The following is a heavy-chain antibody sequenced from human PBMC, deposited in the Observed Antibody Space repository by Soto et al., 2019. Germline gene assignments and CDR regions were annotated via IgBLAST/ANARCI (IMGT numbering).Heavy chain of an antibody. D-gene: IGHD5-18*01. V-gene: IGHV1-69*06. J-gene: IGHJ6*02. CDR1: GGTFSSYA. Sequence: GASVKVSCKASGGTFSSYAISWVRQAPGQGLEWLGGIIPIFGTANYAQKFQVRVTITADKSTSTAYMELSSLRSEDTAVYYCAREGGYSYGDYYYYGMDVWGQGTTVTV. CDR3: AREGGYSYGDYYYYGMDV. CDR2: IIPIFGTA.